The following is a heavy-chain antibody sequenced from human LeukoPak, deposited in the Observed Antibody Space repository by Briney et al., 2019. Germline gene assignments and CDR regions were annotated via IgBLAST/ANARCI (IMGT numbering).Heavy chain of an antibody. CDR1: GGSISSYY. J-gene: IGHJ4*02. CDR3: ARHRKVRGVFDY. V-gene: IGHV4-59*08. D-gene: IGHD3-10*01. CDR2: IYYSGST. Sequence: SETLSLTCTVSGGSISSYYWSWIRQPPGKGLEWIGYIYYSGSTNYNPSLKSRVTISVDTSKNQFSLKLSSLTAADTAVYYCARHRKVRGVFDYWGQGTLVTVSS.